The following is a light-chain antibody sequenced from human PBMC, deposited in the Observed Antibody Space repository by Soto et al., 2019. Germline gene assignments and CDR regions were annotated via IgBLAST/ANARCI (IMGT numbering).Light chain of an antibody. J-gene: IGKJ4*01. CDR2: AAS. CDR1: QGISSY. Sequence: DIPLTPSPSFLSASVGDRVTITCRASQGISSYLAWYQQKPGKAPKLLIYAASTLQSGVPSRFSGSGSGTEFTLTISSLQPADFATYYCQQLNSYPRTFGGGTKVDIK. CDR3: QQLNSYPRT. V-gene: IGKV1-9*01.